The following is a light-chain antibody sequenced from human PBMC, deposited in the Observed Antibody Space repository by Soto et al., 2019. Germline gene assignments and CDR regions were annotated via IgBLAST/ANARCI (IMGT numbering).Light chain of an antibody. Sequence: QSVLPQPRSVSGSPGQSVALSCTGTSSDVGGYDYVSWYQQHPGKAPNVIIFDVSKRPSGVPDRFSGSKSGNTASLTISGLQAEDEADYYCCSYAGGPYVFGTGTKVTVL. J-gene: IGLJ1*01. CDR2: DVS. CDR1: SSDVGGYDY. V-gene: IGLV2-11*01. CDR3: CSYAGGPYV.